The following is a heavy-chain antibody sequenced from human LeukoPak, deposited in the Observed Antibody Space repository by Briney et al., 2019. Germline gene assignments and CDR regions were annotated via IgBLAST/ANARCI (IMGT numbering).Heavy chain of an antibody. CDR1: GFTVSSNY. J-gene: IGHJ4*02. V-gene: IGHV3-53*01. D-gene: IGHD3-22*01. CDR3: ATEIYYYDSSGYYHYYFDY. CDR2: IYSGGST. Sequence: GGSLRLSCAASGFTVSSNYMNWVRQAPGKGLEWVSVIYSGGSTYYADSVKGRFTISRDNSKNTLYLQMNSLRAEDTAVYYCATEIYYYDSSGYYHYYFDYWGQGTLVTVSS.